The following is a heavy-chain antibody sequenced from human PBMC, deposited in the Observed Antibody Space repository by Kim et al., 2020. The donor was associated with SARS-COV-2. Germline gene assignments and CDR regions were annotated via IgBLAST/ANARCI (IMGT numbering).Heavy chain of an antibody. V-gene: IGHV4-39*01. CDR2: IYYSGST. Sequence: SETLSLTCTVSGGSISSSSYYWGWIRQPPGKGLEWIGSIYYSGSTYYNPSLKSRVTISVDTSKNQFSLKLSSVTAADTAVYYCARQETTVNDFDYWGQGTLVTVSS. D-gene: IGHD4-17*01. CDR1: GGSISSSSYY. CDR3: ARQETTVNDFDY. J-gene: IGHJ4*02.